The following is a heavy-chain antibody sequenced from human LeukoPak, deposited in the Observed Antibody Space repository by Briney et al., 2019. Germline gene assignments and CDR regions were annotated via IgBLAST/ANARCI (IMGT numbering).Heavy chain of an antibody. J-gene: IGHJ3*02. Sequence: GGSLRLSCAASGFTFSSYSMDWVRQAPGKGLEWISYISGSGSVSYYEDSVKGRFTISRDNAKNSLYLQMNSLRDEDAALYYCARDGGFGFLAAFDIWGQGTMVTVSS. D-gene: IGHD3-10*01. CDR3: ARDGGFGFLAAFDI. CDR1: GFTFSSYS. CDR2: ISGSGSVS. V-gene: IGHV3-48*02.